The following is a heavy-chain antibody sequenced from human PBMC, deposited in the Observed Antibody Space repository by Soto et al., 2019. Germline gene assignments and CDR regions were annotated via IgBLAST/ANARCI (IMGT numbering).Heavy chain of an antibody. D-gene: IGHD6-13*01. V-gene: IGHV4-30-2*01. CDR1: GGSSRSGGHC. CDR2: IYHSGST. Sequence: PLETQSLTCAVSGGSSRSGGHCWSWIRQPPGKGLEWIGYIYHSGSTYYNPSLKSRVTISVDTSKNQFSLKLSSVTAADTAVYYCARGRRYSSSWYLYFDYWGQGTLVTVSS. J-gene: IGHJ4*02. CDR3: ARGRRYSSSWYLYFDY.